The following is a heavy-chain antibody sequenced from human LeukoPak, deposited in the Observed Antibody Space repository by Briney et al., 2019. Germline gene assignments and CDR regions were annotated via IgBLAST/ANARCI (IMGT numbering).Heavy chain of an antibody. CDR1: GYTFTSYG. J-gene: IGHJ4*02. D-gene: IGHD2-21*02. Sequence: ASVKVSCKASGYTFTSYGISWVRQAPGQGLEWMGWTSAYNGNTNYAQKLQGRVTMTTDTSTSTAYMELRSLRSDDTAVYYCARDFDPLTRLAVTSDHWGQGTLVTVSS. CDR2: TSAYNGNT. V-gene: IGHV1-18*01. CDR3: ARDFDPLTRLAVTSDH.